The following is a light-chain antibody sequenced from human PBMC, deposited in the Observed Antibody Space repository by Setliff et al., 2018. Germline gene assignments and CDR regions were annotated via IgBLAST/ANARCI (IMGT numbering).Light chain of an antibody. CDR1: SSDVGGYNY. J-gene: IGLJ1*01. CDR3: SSYTSSSASYV. Sequence: QSMLTQPASVSGSPGQSITISCTGTSSDVGGYNYVSWYQQHPGKAPKLMIYDVSNRPSGVSNRFSGSKSGNTASLTISGLQAEDETDYYCSSYTSSSASYVFGTGTKGTVL. V-gene: IGLV2-14*03. CDR2: DVS.